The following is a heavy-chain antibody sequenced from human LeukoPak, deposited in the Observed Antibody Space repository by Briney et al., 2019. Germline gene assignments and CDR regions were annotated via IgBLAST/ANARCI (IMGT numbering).Heavy chain of an antibody. CDR2: IYPGGSNT. D-gene: IGHD3-9*01. V-gene: IGHV5-51*01. CDR3: ARGVYDILTGYYTPPFDY. Sequence: GESLKISCKGSGYSFTSYWIGWVRQMPGKGLEWMGIIYPGGSNTRYSPSIQGQVTISADKSISTAYLQWSSLKASDTAMYYCARGVYDILTGYYTPPFDYWGQGTLVTVSS. J-gene: IGHJ4*02. CDR1: GYSFTSYW.